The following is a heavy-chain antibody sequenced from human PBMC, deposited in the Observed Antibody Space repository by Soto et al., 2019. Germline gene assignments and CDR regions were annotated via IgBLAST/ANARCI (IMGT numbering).Heavy chain of an antibody. CDR3: ARGLSSEARPSR. D-gene: IGHD3-16*02. Sequence: SLRLSCAASGFTFSSYSMNWVRQAPGKGLEWVSSISSSSSYIYYADSVKGRFTISRDNAKNSLYLQMNSLRAEDTAVYYCARGLSSEARPSRWGQGTLVTVSS. CDR1: GFTFSSYS. V-gene: IGHV3-21*01. J-gene: IGHJ4*02. CDR2: ISSSSSYI.